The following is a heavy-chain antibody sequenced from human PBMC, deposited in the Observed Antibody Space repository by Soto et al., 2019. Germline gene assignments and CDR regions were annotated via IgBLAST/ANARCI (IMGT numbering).Heavy chain of an antibody. CDR3: AMPKDPNYDYGGNLDAFDI. V-gene: IGHV1-46*01. Sequence: QVPLVRSGAEVKKPGASVKVSCKASGYTFTSYYMHWVRQAPGQGLEWMGIINPSGGSTIYAEKFQGRVSMTRETSTSTVYMELSSLRSEDTAVYYCAMPKDPNYDYGGNLDAFDIWGQGTMVPVSS. CDR1: GYTFTSYY. CDR2: INPSGGST. D-gene: IGHD4-17*01. J-gene: IGHJ3*02.